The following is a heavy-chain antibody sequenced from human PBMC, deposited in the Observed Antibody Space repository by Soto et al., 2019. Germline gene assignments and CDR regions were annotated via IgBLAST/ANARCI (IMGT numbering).Heavy chain of an antibody. CDR2: ISGNGGST. CDR3: AKVSSGWSGWLDP. Sequence: EVQVLESGGGLVQPGGSLRLSCAASGFTFSSYAMSWVRQAPCKGLEWVSAISGNGGSTYYADSVKGRFTISRDNSKNTMSLQMNSLRVEYTAVYYCAKVSSGWSGWLDPWGQGTLVTVSS. V-gene: IGHV3-23*01. CDR1: GFTFSSYA. J-gene: IGHJ5*02. D-gene: IGHD6-19*01.